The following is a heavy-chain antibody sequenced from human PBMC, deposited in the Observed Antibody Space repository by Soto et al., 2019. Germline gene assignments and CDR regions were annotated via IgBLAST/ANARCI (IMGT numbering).Heavy chain of an antibody. Sequence: QVQLVQSGAEVKKPGASVKVSCKASGYTFTSYDINWVRQATGQGLEWMGWMNPNSGNTGYAQKFRGRVTTTRNTSISTAYMELSSLRSEETAVYYCARERNGKPSMDVWGQGTTVPVSS. V-gene: IGHV1-8*01. CDR1: GYTFTSYD. CDR3: ARERNGKPSMDV. D-gene: IGHD1-1*01. J-gene: IGHJ6*02. CDR2: MNPNSGNT.